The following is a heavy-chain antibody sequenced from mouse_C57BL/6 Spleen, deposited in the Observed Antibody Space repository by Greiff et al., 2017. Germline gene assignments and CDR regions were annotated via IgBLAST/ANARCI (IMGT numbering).Heavy chain of an antibody. Sequence: VQLQQSGAELAKPGASVKLSCKASGYTFTSYGMHWVTQRPGQGLEWIGYINPSSGYTKYNQKFKDKATLTADKSSSTAYMQLSSLTYEDSAVYYCARSNWDSVRFAYWGQGTLVTVSA. CDR1: GYTFTSYG. D-gene: IGHD4-1*01. CDR3: ARSNWDSVRFAY. J-gene: IGHJ3*01. V-gene: IGHV1-7*01. CDR2: INPSSGYT.